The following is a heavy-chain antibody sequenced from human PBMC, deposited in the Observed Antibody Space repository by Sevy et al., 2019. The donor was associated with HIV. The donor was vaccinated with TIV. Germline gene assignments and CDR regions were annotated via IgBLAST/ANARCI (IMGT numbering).Heavy chain of an antibody. CDR3: AKVKRIAAAGKPPFGY. Sequence: GWSLRLSCAASGFTFSSYAMSWVRQAPGKGLEWVSAISGSGGSTYYADSVKGRFTISRDNSKNTVYLQMNSLRAEDTVVYYCAKVKRIAAAGKPPFGYWGQGTLVTVSS. CDR1: GFTFSSYA. D-gene: IGHD6-13*01. J-gene: IGHJ4*02. CDR2: ISGSGGST. V-gene: IGHV3-23*01.